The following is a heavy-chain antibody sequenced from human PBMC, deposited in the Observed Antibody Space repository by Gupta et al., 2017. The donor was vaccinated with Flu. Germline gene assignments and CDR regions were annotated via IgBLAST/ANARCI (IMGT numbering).Heavy chain of an antibody. CDR3: ARGPPLQWILGYYYYGMDV. D-gene: IGHD5-18*01. CDR2: INHSGST. CDR1: GGSFSGYY. Sequence: QVQLQQWGAGLLKPSETLSLTCAVYGGSFSGYYWSWIRQPPGKGLEWIGEINHSGSTNYNPSLKSRVTISVDTSKNQFSLKLSSVTAADTAVYYCARGPPLQWILGYYYYGMDVWGQGTTVTVSS. J-gene: IGHJ6*02. V-gene: IGHV4-34*01.